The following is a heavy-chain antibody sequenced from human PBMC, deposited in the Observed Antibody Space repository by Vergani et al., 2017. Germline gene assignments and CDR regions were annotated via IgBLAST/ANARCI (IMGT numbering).Heavy chain of an antibody. D-gene: IGHD2-2*02. V-gene: IGHV4-30-2*01. Sequence: QLQLQESGSGLVKPSQTLSLTCAVSGGSISSGGYSWSWIRQPPGKGLEWIGYIYHSGSTYYNPSLKSRVTISVDRSKNQFSLKLSSVTAADTAVYYCARERGLGCSSTSCYTGWFDPWGQGTLVTVS. CDR2: IYHSGST. CDR3: ARERGLGCSSTSCYTGWFDP. J-gene: IGHJ5*02. CDR1: GGSISSGGYS.